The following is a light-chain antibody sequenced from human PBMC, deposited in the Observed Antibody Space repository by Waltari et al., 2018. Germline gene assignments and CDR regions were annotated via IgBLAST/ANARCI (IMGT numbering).Light chain of an antibody. Sequence: QSVLTQPPSASGTPGQRVTISCSGSSSTIGSNPVNWYQQLPGTAPKLLIYSNNQRPSGVPDRFSGSKSGTSASLAISGLQSEDEADYYCAAWDDSLNGPVFGGGTKLTVL. CDR3: AAWDDSLNGPV. CDR2: SNN. V-gene: IGLV1-44*01. CDR1: SSTIGSNP. J-gene: IGLJ3*02.